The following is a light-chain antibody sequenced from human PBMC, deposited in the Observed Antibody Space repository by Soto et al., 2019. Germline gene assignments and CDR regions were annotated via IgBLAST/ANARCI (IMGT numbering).Light chain of an antibody. J-gene: IGLJ1*01. Sequence: QSVLTQPASVSGSPGQSITISCTGTSSDVGGYHYVSWYQQHPGKAPKLMIYDVSNRPSGVSNRFSGSKSGNTASLTISGLQAEDEADYYCSSYTSSSTYVFGTGTKDTVL. V-gene: IGLV2-14*01. CDR2: DVS. CDR3: SSYTSSSTYV. CDR1: SSDVGGYHY.